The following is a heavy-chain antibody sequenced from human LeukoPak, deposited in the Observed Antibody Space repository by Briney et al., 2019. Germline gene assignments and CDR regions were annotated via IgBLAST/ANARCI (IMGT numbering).Heavy chain of an antibody. Sequence: KFSETLSLTCAVYGGSFSGYYWSWIRQPPGKGLEWIGEINHSGSTNYNPSLKSRVTISVDTSKNQFSLKLSSVTAADTAVYYCATRSSIVVVPAAKGNWFDPWGQGTLVTVSS. CDR3: ATRSSIVVVPAAKGNWFDP. D-gene: IGHD2-2*01. J-gene: IGHJ5*02. CDR1: GGSFSGYY. V-gene: IGHV4-34*01. CDR2: INHSGST.